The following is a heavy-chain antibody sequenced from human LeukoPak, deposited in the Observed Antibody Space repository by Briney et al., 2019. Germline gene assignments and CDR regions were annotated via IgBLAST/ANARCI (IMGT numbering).Heavy chain of an antibody. Sequence: ASVKVSCKASGGTSSSYAISWVRQAPGQGLEWMGGIIPIFGTANYAQKFQGRVTITADKSTSTAYMELSSLRSEDTAVYYCARDGYGSSWYGFDYWGQGTLVTVSS. J-gene: IGHJ4*02. D-gene: IGHD6-13*01. CDR2: IIPIFGTA. CDR1: GGTSSSYA. V-gene: IGHV1-69*06. CDR3: ARDGYGSSWYGFDY.